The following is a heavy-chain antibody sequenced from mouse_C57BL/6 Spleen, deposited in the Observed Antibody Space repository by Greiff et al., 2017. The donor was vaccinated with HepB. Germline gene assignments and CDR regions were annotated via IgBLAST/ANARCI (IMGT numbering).Heavy chain of an antibody. CDR1: GYTFTSYW. D-gene: IGHD1-1*01. Sequence: QVQLQQPGAELVKPGASVKLSCKASGYTFTSYWMPWVKQRPGQGLEWIGMIHPNSGSTNYNEKFKSKATLTVDKSSSTAYMQLSSLTSEDSAVYYCARYYGSSYAMDYWGQGTSVTVSS. CDR2: IHPNSGST. CDR3: ARYYGSSYAMDY. V-gene: IGHV1-64*01. J-gene: IGHJ4*01.